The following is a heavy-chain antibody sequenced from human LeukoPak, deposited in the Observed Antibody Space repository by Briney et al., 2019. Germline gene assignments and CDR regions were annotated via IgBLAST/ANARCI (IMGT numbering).Heavy chain of an antibody. D-gene: IGHD7-27*01. J-gene: IGHJ4*02. CDR3: ARGGGTGEFDY. Sequence: PGGSLRLSCAASGFTFSSYWMHWVRQVPGKGLEWVSRIHSDGRSTTYADSMKGRFTISRDDAENTLYLHMHSLRAEDTAVYYCARGGGTGEFDYWGQGMLVTVSS. CDR2: IHSDGRST. V-gene: IGHV3-74*01. CDR1: GFTFSSYW.